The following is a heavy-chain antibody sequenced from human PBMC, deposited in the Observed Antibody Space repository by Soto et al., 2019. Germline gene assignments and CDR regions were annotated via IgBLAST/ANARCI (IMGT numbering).Heavy chain of an antibody. D-gene: IGHD3-22*01. CDR2: ISVYNGNT. J-gene: IGHJ4*02. CDR3: ARASQYYDASGYAN. V-gene: IGHV1-18*01. CDR1: GYSFATSG. Sequence: QVKLVQSGTEVKKPGASIKVSCKASGYSFATSGMSWVRQAPGQGLEWMGWISVYNGNTNYDQKLQDRVTMTTDTSTNTAYLEERNLRSDDTAVYYCARASQYYDASGYANWGQGTLVTVSS.